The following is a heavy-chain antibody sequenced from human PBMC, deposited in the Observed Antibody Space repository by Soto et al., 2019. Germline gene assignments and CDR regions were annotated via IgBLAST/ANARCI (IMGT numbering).Heavy chain of an antibody. Sequence: ASVKVSCKASGYTFISYAMNWVRQAPGQRLEWMGWINAGNGNTKYSQKFQGRVTITRDTSTSTAYMELRSLRSDDTAVYYCARVKASGWLNWFDPWGQGTLVTVSS. CDR2: INAGNGNT. J-gene: IGHJ5*02. V-gene: IGHV1-3*01. CDR1: GYTFISYA. D-gene: IGHD6-19*01. CDR3: ARVKASGWLNWFDP.